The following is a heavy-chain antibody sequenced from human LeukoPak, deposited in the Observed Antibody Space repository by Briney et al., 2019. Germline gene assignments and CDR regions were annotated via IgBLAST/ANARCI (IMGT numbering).Heavy chain of an antibody. CDR2: ISWNSGSI. V-gene: IGHV3-9*01. D-gene: IGHD6-13*01. J-gene: IGHJ4*02. CDR1: GFTFDDYA. CDR3: AKDMGIAAAGEPQPFDY. Sequence: GGSLRLSCAASGFTFDDYAMHWVRQAPGKGLEWVSGISWNSGSIGYADPVKGRFTISRDNAKNSLYLQMNSLRAEDTALYYCAKDMGIAAAGEPQPFDYWGQGTLVTVSS.